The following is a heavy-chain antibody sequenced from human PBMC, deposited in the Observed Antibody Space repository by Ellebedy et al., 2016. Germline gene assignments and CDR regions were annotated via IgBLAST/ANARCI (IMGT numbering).Heavy chain of an antibody. J-gene: IGHJ6*02. D-gene: IGHD3-3*01. Sequence: SVKVSCXASGGTFSRSGLTWVRQAPGQGLEWMGGIIPMFGTTDYAQKFQGRVTITVDESTSTAYMELSGLRSEDAAIYFCARGVGLLTMTTYFYYGLDAWGQGTTVTVSS. CDR1: GGTFSRSG. CDR2: IIPMFGTT. V-gene: IGHV1-69*13. CDR3: ARGVGLLTMTTYFYYGLDA.